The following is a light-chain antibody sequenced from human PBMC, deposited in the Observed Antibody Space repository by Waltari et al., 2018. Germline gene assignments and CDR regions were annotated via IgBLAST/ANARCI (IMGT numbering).Light chain of an antibody. V-gene: IGKV3-20*01. CDR3: QQYGSSPLT. CDR1: QSVSSSY. CDR2: GAS. Sequence: EIVLTPSPGTLSSSPGEIATLSCRASQSVSSSYLAWYQQKPGQAPRLLIYGASSRATGIPDRFSGSGSGTDFTLTISRLEPEDFAVYYCQQYGSSPLTFGGGTKGEIK. J-gene: IGKJ4*01.